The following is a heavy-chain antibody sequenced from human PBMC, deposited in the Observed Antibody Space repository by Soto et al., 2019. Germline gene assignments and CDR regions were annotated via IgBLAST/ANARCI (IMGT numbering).Heavy chain of an antibody. CDR3: ARGGIDSSSGVYYYYMDV. CDR1: GYTFTSYD. V-gene: IGHV1-8*01. D-gene: IGHD6-6*01. J-gene: IGHJ6*03. Sequence: ASVKVSCKASGYTFTSYDINWVRQATGQGLEWMGWMNPNSGNTGYAQKFQGRVTMTRNTSISTAYMELSSLRSEDTAVYYCARGGIDSSSGVYYYYMDVWGKGTTVTVSS. CDR2: MNPNSGNT.